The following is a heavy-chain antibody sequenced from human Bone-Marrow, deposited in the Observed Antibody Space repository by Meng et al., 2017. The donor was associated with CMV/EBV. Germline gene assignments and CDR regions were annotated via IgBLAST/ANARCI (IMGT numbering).Heavy chain of an antibody. J-gene: IGHJ6*02. Sequence: ASVKVSCKASGYTFTSYYMHWVRQAPGQGLEWMGIINPSGGSTSYAQKFQGRVTMTRDTSTSTVYMELSSLRSEDTAVYYCATDRKQLVGYYYYGMDVWGQGTTVPVSS. CDR3: ATDRKQLVGYYYYGMDV. CDR2: INPSGGST. D-gene: IGHD6-6*01. V-gene: IGHV1-46*01. CDR1: GYTFTSYY.